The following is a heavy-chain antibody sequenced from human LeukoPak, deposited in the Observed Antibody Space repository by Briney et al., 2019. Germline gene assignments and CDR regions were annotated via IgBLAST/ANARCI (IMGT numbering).Heavy chain of an antibody. J-gene: IGHJ4*02. V-gene: IGHV3-48*03. CDR2: ISSSGSTI. D-gene: IGHD3-9*01. CDR1: GFTFSSYE. CDR3: ARSQYFDWLPFDH. Sequence: GGSLRLSCAASGFTFSSYEMNWVRQAPGKGLEWVSYISSSGSTIYYADSVKGRFTISRDNAKNSLYLQMNSLRAEDTAVYYCARSQYFDWLPFDHWGQGTLVTVSS.